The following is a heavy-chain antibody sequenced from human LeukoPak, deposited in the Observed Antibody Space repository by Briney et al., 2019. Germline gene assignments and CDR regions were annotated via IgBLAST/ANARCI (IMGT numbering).Heavy chain of an antibody. J-gene: IGHJ6*03. CDR3: AKDIGGQLDYYMDV. Sequence: PGGSLRLSCAASGFTFDDYAMHWVRQAPGKGLEWVSGISWNSGSIGYADSVKGRFTISRDNAKNSLYLQMNSLRAEDMALYYCAKDIGGQLDYYMDVWGKGTTVTVSS. CDR1: GFTFDDYA. D-gene: IGHD6-6*01. CDR2: ISWNSGSI. V-gene: IGHV3-9*03.